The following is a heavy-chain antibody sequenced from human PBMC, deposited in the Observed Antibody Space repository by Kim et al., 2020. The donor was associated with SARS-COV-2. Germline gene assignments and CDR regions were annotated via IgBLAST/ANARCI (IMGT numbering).Heavy chain of an antibody. V-gene: IGHV1-3*01. Sequence: ASVKVSCKTSGHFFTRDSIHWVRQAPGQGLEWMGGIDCGNGNTIYSQKFQGRVTFTTDTSASTAYMELSFLRSEDSAVYYFLGGFYFDYWVQGTLVTVSS. CDR1: GHFFTRDS. CDR3: LGGFYFDY. CDR2: IDCGNGNT. D-gene: IGHD3-16*01. J-gene: IGHJ4*02.